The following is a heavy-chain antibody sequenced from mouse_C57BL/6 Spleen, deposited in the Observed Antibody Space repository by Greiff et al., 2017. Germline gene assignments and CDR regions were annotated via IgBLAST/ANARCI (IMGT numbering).Heavy chain of an antibody. D-gene: IGHD2-4*01. CDR1: GYAFSSSW. J-gene: IGHJ4*01. V-gene: IGHV1-82*01. CDR2: IYPGDGDT. Sequence: VQLQQSGPELVKPGASVKISCKASGYAFSSSWMNWVKQRPGKGLEWIGRIYPGDGDTNYNGKFKGKATLTADKSSSTAYMQLSSLTSEDSAVYFCANPYDYDGAMDYWGQGTSVTVSS. CDR3: ANPYDYDGAMDY.